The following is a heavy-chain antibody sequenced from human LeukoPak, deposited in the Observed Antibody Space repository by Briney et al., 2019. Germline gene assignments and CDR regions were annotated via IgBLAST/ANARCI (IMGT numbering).Heavy chain of an antibody. Sequence: GGSLRLSCAASGFTFSSYSMNWVRQAPGKGLEWVSSISSSSSYTYYADSVKGRFTISRDNAKNSLYLQMNSLRAEDTAVYYCARVLVAGTNYWGQGTLVTVSS. CDR3: ARVLVAGTNY. CDR2: ISSSSSYT. CDR1: GFTFSSYS. D-gene: IGHD6-19*01. J-gene: IGHJ4*02. V-gene: IGHV3-21*01.